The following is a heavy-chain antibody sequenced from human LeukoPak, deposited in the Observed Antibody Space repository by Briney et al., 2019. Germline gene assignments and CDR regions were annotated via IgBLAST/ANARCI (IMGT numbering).Heavy chain of an antibody. D-gene: IGHD6-13*01. CDR2: IYYSGST. CDR1: GGSISSSTYY. Sequence: PSETLSLTCTVSGGSISSSTYYWGWIRQPPGKGLEWIGSIYYSGSTYYNPSLKSRVTISVDTSKNQFSLNLSSVTAADTAVYYCARHGYSTTKSFDYWGQGTLVTVSS. CDR3: ARHGYSTTKSFDY. J-gene: IGHJ4*02. V-gene: IGHV4-39*01.